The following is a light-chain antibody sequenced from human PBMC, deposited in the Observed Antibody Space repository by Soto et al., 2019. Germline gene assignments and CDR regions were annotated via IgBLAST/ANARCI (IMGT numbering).Light chain of an antibody. V-gene: IGKV3-15*01. Sequence: EIVMTESPATLSVSPGDRVTLSCRASQSVSSTLAWYQQKPGQAPRLLIYGASTRATDIPARFTGSGSGTEFTLTIGSLQSEDFAVYYCQQYNSWPVTFGQGTKVDI. J-gene: IGKJ1*01. CDR2: GAS. CDR1: QSVSST. CDR3: QQYNSWPVT.